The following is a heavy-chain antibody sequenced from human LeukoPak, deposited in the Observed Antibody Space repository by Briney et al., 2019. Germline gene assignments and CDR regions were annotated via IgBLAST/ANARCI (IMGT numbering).Heavy chain of an antibody. V-gene: IGHV4-34*01. CDR1: GGSFSGYC. CDR2: INHSGST. Sequence: SETLSLTCAVYGGSFSGYCWSWIRQPPGKGLEWIGEINHSGSTNYNPSLKSRVTISVDTSKNQFSLKLSSVTAADTAVYYCARGRTAAAGTYTDYWGQGTLVTVSS. J-gene: IGHJ4*02. CDR3: ARGRTAAAGTYTDY. D-gene: IGHD6-13*01.